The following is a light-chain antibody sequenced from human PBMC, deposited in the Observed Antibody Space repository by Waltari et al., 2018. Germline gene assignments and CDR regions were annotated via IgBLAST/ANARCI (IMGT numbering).Light chain of an antibody. CDR3: SSFTTSTSLLI. CDR1: SNDVGYNY. V-gene: IGLV2-14*01. CDR2: EVK. J-gene: IGLJ2*01. Sequence: QSALTQPASVSGSPGQSITISCSGSSNDVGYNYVSWSQQRPGKAPKVMIYEVKNRPSGGSSRFSGSMSANTASLTISGLQAEDEADYYCSSFTTSTSLLIFGGGTKVTVL.